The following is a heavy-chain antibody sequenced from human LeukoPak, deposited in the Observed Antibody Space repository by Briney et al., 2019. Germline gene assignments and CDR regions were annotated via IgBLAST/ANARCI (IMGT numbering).Heavy chain of an antibody. CDR1: GYTFTSYD. Sequence: ASVKVSCKASGYTFTSYDINWVRQATGQGLEWMGWMNPNSGNTGYAQKFQGRVTITRDMSTSTVYMELSSLRSEDTAVYYCASRNYYGDAFDIWGQGTMVTVSS. CDR2: MNPNSGNT. V-gene: IGHV1-8*03. D-gene: IGHD1-26*01. J-gene: IGHJ3*02. CDR3: ASRNYYGDAFDI.